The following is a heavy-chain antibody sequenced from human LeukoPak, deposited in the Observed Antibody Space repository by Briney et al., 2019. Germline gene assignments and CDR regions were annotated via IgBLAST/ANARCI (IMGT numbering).Heavy chain of an antibody. D-gene: IGHD3-10*01. Sequence: GGSLRLSCAASGFTVSTNYMSWVRQAPGKGLEWVSVIYSGGTTYYADSVKGRFTISRDNSKNTLYLQMNSLRAEDTAVYYCARASSGSYYRFEYWGQGTLVTVSS. CDR3: ARASSGSYYRFEY. V-gene: IGHV3-53*01. J-gene: IGHJ4*02. CDR2: IYSGGTT. CDR1: GFTVSTNY.